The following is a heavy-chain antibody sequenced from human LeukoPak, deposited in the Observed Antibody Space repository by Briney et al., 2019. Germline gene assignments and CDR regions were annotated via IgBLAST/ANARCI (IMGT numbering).Heavy chain of an antibody. J-gene: IGHJ4*02. CDR2: IIPIFGIA. Sequence: WASVKVSCKASGCTFSSYAISWVRQAPGQGLEWMGRIIPIFGIANYAQKFQGRVTITADKSTNTAYMELSSLRSEDTAVYYCAREIDGYNIYFDYWGQGTLVTVSS. CDR3: AREIDGYNIYFDY. V-gene: IGHV1-69*04. D-gene: IGHD5-24*01. CDR1: GCTFSSYA.